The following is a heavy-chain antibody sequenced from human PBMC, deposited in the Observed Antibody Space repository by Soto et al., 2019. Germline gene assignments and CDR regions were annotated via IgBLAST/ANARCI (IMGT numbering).Heavy chain of an antibody. D-gene: IGHD3-22*01. CDR1: GFTFSSYA. J-gene: IGHJ3*02. V-gene: IGHV3-30-3*01. Sequence: GGSLRLSCAASGFTFSSYAMHWVRQAPGKGLEWVAVISYDGSNKYYADSVKGRFTISRDNSKNTLYLQMNSLRAEDTAVYYCARNDITMIVGPWAFDIWGQGTMVTVSS. CDR2: ISYDGSNK. CDR3: ARNDITMIVGPWAFDI.